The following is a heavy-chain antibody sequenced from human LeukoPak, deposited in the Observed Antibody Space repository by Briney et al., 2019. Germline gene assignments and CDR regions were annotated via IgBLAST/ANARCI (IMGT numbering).Heavy chain of an antibody. CDR1: GFTFSAYA. Sequence: GGSLRLSCAASGFTFSAYAMSWFRQAPGKGLKWVSAITYSSGNTYYADSVKGRFTISRDNSKTTLYLQMNSLRAEDTALYYCAKDGTGCGGDCYSDYWGQGTLVTVSS. CDR3: AKDGTGCGGDCYSDY. CDR2: ITYSSGNT. V-gene: IGHV3-23*01. J-gene: IGHJ4*02. D-gene: IGHD2-21*02.